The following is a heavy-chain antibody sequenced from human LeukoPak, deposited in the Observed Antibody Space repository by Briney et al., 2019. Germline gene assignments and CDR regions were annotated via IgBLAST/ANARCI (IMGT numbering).Heavy chain of an antibody. CDR1: GGSISSSSYY. D-gene: IGHD7-27*01. V-gene: IGHV4-39*01. CDR2: IYYSGST. Sequence: PSETLSLTCTVSGGSISSSSYYWGWIRQPPGKGLEWIGSIYYSGSTYYNPSLKSRVTISVDTSKNQFSLKLSSVTAADKAVYYCARNWGSGYFDYWGQGTLVTVSS. J-gene: IGHJ4*02. CDR3: ARNWGSGYFDY.